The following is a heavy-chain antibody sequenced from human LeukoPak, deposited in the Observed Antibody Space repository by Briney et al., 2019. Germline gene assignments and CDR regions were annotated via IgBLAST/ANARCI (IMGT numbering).Heavy chain of an antibody. Sequence: SETLSLTCAVYGGSFSGYYWSWIRQPPGKRLEWIGEINHSGSTNYNPSLKSRVTISVDTSKNQFSLKLSSVTAADTAVYYCARGNFLYYDILTGYSVYFQHWGQGTLVTVSS. CDR1: GGSFSGYY. J-gene: IGHJ1*01. V-gene: IGHV4-34*01. CDR2: INHSGST. D-gene: IGHD3-9*01. CDR3: ARGNFLYYDILTGYSVYFQH.